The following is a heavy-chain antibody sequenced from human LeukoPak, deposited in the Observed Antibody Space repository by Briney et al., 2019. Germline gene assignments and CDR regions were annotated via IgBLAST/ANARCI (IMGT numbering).Heavy chain of an antibody. D-gene: IGHD2-2*01. CDR1: GYTLTELS. J-gene: IGHJ5*02. CDR3: ATGIVVPAATGWFDP. V-gene: IGHV1-24*01. Sequence: GASVKVSCKVSGYTLTELSMHWVRQAPGKGLEWMGGFDPEDGETIYAQKFQGRVTMTEDTSTDTAYMELSSLRSEDTAVYYCATGIVVPAATGWFDPWGQGTLVTVSS. CDR2: FDPEDGET.